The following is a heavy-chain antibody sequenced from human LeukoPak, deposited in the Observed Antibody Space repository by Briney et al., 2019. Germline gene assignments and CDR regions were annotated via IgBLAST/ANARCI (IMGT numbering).Heavy chain of an antibody. CDR3: ARDSDYDYYFDY. CDR1: GFTFSPYS. V-gene: IGHV3-21*01. J-gene: IGHJ4*02. Sequence: PGGSLRLSCAASGFTFSPYSMNWVRQAPVKGLEWVSSISSSSSYIYYADSVKGRFTISRDNAKNSLYLQMNSLRAEDTAVYYCARDSDYDYYFDYWGQGTLVTVSS. CDR2: ISSSSSYI. D-gene: IGHD3-22*01.